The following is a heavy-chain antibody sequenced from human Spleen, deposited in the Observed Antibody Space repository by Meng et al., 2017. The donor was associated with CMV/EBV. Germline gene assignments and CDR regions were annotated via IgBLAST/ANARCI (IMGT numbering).Heavy chain of an antibody. V-gene: IGHV3-33*06. CDR3: AKERVVGANGYYYGMDV. CDR1: GFTFSSYA. CDR2: VWYDGSNK. J-gene: IGHJ6*02. D-gene: IGHD1-26*01. Sequence: LSLTCAASGFTFSSYAMHWVRQAPGKGLEWVAVVWYDGSNKYYVDSVKGRFTISRDNSKNTLYLQMNSLRAEDTAVYYCAKERVVGANGYYYGMDVWGQGTTVTVSS.